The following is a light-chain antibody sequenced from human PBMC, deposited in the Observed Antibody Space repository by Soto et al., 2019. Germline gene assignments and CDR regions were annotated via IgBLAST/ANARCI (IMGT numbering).Light chain of an antibody. CDR1: SSNIGAGYD. CDR2: GNS. Sequence: QSVLTQPPSVSGAPGQRVTISCTGSSSNIGAGYDVHWYQQLPGTAPKLLIYGNSNRPSGVPDRFSGSNSGTSASLAITGLQAEDEADYYCQSYDSSLSGSKFGGGTKVTVL. V-gene: IGLV1-40*01. CDR3: QSYDSSLSGSK. J-gene: IGLJ2*01.